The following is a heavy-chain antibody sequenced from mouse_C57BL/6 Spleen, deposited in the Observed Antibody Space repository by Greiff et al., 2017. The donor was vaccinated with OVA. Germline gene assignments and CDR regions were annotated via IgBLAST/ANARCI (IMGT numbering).Heavy chain of an antibody. CDR1: GYTFTSYW. V-gene: IGHV1-53*01. D-gene: IGHD2-2*01. CDR3: ASPGKSTMVTFDY. J-gene: IGHJ2*01. CDR2: INPSNGGT. Sequence: VKLKQPGTELVKPGASVKLSCKASGYTFTSYWMHWVKQRPGQGLEWIGNINPSNGGTNYNEKFKSKATLTVDKSSSTAYMQLSSLTSEDSAVYYCASPGKSTMVTFDYWGQGTTLTVSS.